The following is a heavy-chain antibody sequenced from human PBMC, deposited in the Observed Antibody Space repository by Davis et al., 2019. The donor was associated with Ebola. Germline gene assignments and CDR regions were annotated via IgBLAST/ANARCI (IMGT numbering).Heavy chain of an antibody. D-gene: IGHD3-3*01. CDR3: AREGGVLRFLEWLSTDDSFDI. CDR2: INTDGSTT. J-gene: IGHJ3*02. Sequence: HTGGSLRLSCAASEFTFRSYWMHWVRQAPGRGLVWVSRINTDGSTTSYADSVNGRFTISRDNAKNSLYLQMNSLRAEYTALYYCAREGGVLRFLEWLSTDDSFDIWGQGTMVTVSS. CDR1: EFTFRSYW. V-gene: IGHV3-74*01.